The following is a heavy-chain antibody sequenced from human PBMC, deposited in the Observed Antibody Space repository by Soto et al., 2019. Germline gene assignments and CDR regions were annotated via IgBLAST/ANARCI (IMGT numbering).Heavy chain of an antibody. V-gene: IGHV3-11*06. CDR1: GFTFSDYY. D-gene: IGHD6-19*01. Sequence: GGALRLSCAASGFTFSDYYMSWIRQAPGKGLEWVSYISSSSSYTNYADSVKGRFTISRDNAKNSLYPQMNSLRDEDTAVYYCAGVRQWLVEYYFEYWGQGTLVTLSS. J-gene: IGHJ4*02. CDR2: ISSSSSYT. CDR3: AGVRQWLVEYYFEY.